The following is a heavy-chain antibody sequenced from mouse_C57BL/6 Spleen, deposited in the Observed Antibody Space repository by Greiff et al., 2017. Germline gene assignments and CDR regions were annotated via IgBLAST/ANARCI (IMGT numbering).Heavy chain of an antibody. CDR2: IYPGDGDT. CDR3: ARSDYDPFRD. D-gene: IGHD2-4*01. J-gene: IGHJ3*01. CDR1: GYAFSSSW. V-gene: IGHV1-82*01. Sequence: VQLQQSGPELVKPGASVKISCKASGYAFSSSWMNWVKQRPGKGLEWIGRIYPGDGDTNYNGKFKGKATLTADKSSSTAYMQLSSLTSEDSAVYFCARSDYDPFRDWGQGTLVTVSA.